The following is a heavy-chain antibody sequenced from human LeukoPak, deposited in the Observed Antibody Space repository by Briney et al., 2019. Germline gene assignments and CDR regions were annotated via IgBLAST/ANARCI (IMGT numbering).Heavy chain of an antibody. CDR1: GFTFGDYA. D-gene: IGHD6-19*01. CDR2: ISWNGGSI. J-gene: IGHJ4*02. V-gene: IGHV3-9*01. Sequence: PGGSLRLSCAASGFTFGDYAMHWVRQAPGKGLEWVSGISWNGGSIGYADSVKGRFTISRDNAKNSLYLQMNSLRAEDTALYYCAKAPGIAVAGTGFDYWGQGTLVTVSS. CDR3: AKAPGIAVAGTGFDY.